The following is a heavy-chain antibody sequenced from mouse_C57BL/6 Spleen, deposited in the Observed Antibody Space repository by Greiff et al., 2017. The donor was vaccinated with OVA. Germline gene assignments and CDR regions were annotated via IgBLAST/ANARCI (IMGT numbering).Heavy chain of an antibody. D-gene: IGHD3-3*01. J-gene: IGHJ2*01. Sequence: QVQLQQSGAELVKPGASVKISCKASGYAFSSYWMNWVKQRPGQGLEWIGQIYPGDGDTNYNGKFKGKATLTADTSSSTAYMQLSSLTSEDSAVDFCARSGTRGDYLDYWGQGTTLTVSS. CDR1: GYAFSSYW. CDR2: IYPGDGDT. CDR3: ARSGTRGDYLDY. V-gene: IGHV1-80*01.